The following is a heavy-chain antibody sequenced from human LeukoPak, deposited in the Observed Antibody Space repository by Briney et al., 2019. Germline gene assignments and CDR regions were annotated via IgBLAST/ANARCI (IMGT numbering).Heavy chain of an antibody. CDR1: GGSISSYY. J-gene: IGHJ5*02. Sequence: PSETLSLTCTVSGGSISSYYWSWIRQPPGKGLEWIGYIYYSGSTNYNPSLKSRVTISVDTSKNQFSLKLSSVTAADTAVCYCARRAVAVAGTVNWFDPWGQGTLVTVSS. CDR2: IYYSGST. D-gene: IGHD6-19*01. V-gene: IGHV4-59*08. CDR3: ARRAVAVAGTVNWFDP.